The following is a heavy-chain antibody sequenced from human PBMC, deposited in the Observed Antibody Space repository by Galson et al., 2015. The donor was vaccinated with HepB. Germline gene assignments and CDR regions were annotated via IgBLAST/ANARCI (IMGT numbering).Heavy chain of an antibody. CDR1: GGTFSSYA. J-gene: IGHJ6*02. CDR3: ARDPRETYYYYYGMDV. V-gene: IGHV1-69*13. CDR2: IIPIFGTA. Sequence: SVKVSCKASGGTFSSYAISWVRQAPGQGLEWVGGIIPIFGTANYAQKFQGRVTITADESTSTAYMELSSLRSEDTAVYYCARDPRETYYYYYGMDVWGQGTTVTVSS.